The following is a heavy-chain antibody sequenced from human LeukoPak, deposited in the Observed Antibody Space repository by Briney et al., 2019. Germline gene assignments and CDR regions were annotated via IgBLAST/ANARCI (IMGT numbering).Heavy chain of an antibody. V-gene: IGHV3-30*18. CDR1: GFTFSSYS. CDR3: AKDLVHRIQLWLQNYYYGMDV. D-gene: IGHD5-18*01. J-gene: IGHJ6*02. CDR2: ISYDGSNK. Sequence: PGGSLRLSCAASGFTFSSYSMNWVRQAPGKGLEWVAVISYDGSNKYYADSVKGRFTISRDNSKNTLYLQMNSLRAEDTAVYYCAKDLVHRIQLWLQNYYYGMDVWGQGTTVTVSS.